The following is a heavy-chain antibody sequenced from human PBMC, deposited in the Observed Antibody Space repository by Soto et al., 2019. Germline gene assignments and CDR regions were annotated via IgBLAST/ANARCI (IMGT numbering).Heavy chain of an antibody. D-gene: IGHD5-12*01. J-gene: IGHJ4*02. V-gene: IGHV1-2*04. Sequence: QVQLVQSGAEVKKPGASVKVSGKASGNTFTGYYMHWVRQAPGQGLEWLGWINPNSGGTNYAKNFQGWVTMTRDTITGDPSISTAYMELGRLRSEDPAVYYCARSYIGYDYLDYWGQGTLVTVS. CDR2: INPNSGGT. CDR3: ARSYIGYDYLDY. CDR1: GNTFTGYY.